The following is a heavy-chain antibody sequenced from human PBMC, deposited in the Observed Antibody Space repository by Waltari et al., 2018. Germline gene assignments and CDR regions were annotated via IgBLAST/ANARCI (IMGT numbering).Heavy chain of an antibody. CDR1: GFTLRNYS. V-gene: IGHV3-7*01. CDR3: ARDQGGTARGHFDY. D-gene: IGHD1-1*01. J-gene: IGHJ4*02. CDR2: IKVDGREK. Sequence: EVHLVESGGGLVQPGGSLRLSCAASGFTLRNYSMSWVRQAPGKGLEWVANIKVDGREKYYVDSVKGRFTISRHNAKNSLYLQMNSLRAEDTAVYYCARDQGGTARGHFDYWGQGTLLTVSS.